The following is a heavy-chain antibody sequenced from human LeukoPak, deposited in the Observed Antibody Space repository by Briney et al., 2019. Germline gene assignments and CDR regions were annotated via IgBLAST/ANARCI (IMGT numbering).Heavy chain of an antibody. V-gene: IGHV4-61*02. CDR2: IYTSGSI. Sequence: SETLSLTCTVSGGSISSGSYYWSWIRRPAGKGLEWIGRIYTSGSINYNPSLKSRVTTSVDTSKNQFSLKLSSVTAADTAVYYCARTYYYDSSGYGGAFDIWGQGTMVTVSS. D-gene: IGHD3-22*01. CDR1: GGSISSGSYY. J-gene: IGHJ3*02. CDR3: ARTYYYDSSGYGGAFDI.